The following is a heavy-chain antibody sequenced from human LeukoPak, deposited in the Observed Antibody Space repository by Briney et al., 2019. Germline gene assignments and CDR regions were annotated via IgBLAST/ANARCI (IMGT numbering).Heavy chain of an antibody. J-gene: IGHJ4*02. V-gene: IGHV3-30*04. D-gene: IGHD3-9*01. CDR2: ISYDGSNK. CDR3: AKASTLTGYPTNFDY. Sequence: PGRSLRLSCAASGFTFSSYAMHWVRQAPGKGLEWVAVISYDGSNKYYADSVKGRFTISRDNSKNTLYLQMNSLRAEDTAVYYCAKASTLTGYPTNFDYWGQGTLVTVSS. CDR1: GFTFSSYA.